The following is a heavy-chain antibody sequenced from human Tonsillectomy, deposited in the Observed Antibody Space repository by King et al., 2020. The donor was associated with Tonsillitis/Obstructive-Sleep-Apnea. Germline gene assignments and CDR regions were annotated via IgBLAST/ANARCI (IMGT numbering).Heavy chain of an antibody. D-gene: IGHD6-19*01. CDR2: INPSGGST. CDR1: GYTFTSYY. V-gene: IGHV1-46*01. J-gene: IGHJ4*02. CDR3: ARDLQGPPRPIAVAGTLDY. Sequence: GQLVQSGAEVKKPGASVKVSCKASGYTFTSYYMHWVRQAPGQGLEWMGIINPSGGSTSYAQKFQGRVTMTRDTSTSTVYMELSSLRSEDTAVYYCARDLQGPPRPIAVAGTLDYWGQGTLVTVSS.